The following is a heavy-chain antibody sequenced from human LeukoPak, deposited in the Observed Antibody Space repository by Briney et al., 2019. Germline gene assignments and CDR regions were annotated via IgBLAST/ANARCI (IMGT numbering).Heavy chain of an antibody. J-gene: IGHJ3*02. V-gene: IGHV3-21*01. CDR2: ISSSSSYI. Sequence: GGSLRLSCSASGFTFSTYAMHWVRQAPGKGLEWVSSISSSSSYIYYADSVKGRFTISRDNAKNSLYLQMNSLRAEDTAVYYCAREDAFDIWGQGTMVTVSS. CDR1: GFTFSTYA. CDR3: AREDAFDI.